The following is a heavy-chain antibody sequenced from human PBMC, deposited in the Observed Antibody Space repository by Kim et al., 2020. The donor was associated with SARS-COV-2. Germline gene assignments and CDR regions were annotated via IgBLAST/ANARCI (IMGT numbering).Heavy chain of an antibody. V-gene: IGHV3-43*02. CDR1: GFTFDDYA. D-gene: IGHD3-22*01. Sequence: GGSLRLSCAASGFTFDDYAMHWVRQAPGKGLEWVSLISGDGGSTYYADSVKGRFTISRDNSKNSLYLQMNSLRTEDTALYYCAKDNDYYDSSGSDDAFDIWGQSTMVTVSS. J-gene: IGHJ3*02. CDR3: AKDNDYYDSSGSDDAFDI. CDR2: ISGDGGST.